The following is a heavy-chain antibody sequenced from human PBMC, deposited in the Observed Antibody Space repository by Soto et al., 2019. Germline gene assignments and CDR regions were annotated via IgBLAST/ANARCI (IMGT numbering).Heavy chain of an antibody. CDR3: ATVPREYSDRSAHGYYGRDA. Sequence: QVQLVQSGAEVKKPGSSVKVSCKASGGTFSSYTISWVRQAPGQGLEWMGRIIPILGIANYAQKFQGRVTLPADKATTTPYMKLSSVRAEDTAVYYCATVPREYSDRSAHGYYGRDARGQATTVTVPS. D-gene: IGHD3-22*01. J-gene: IGHJ6*02. CDR2: IIPILGIA. V-gene: IGHV1-69*02. CDR1: GGTFSSYT.